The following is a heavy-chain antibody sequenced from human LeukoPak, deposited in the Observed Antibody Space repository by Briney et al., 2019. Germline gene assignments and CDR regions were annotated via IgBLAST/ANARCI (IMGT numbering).Heavy chain of an antibody. J-gene: IGHJ3*02. Sequence: PGGSLRLSCTASGFTFCDYAMSWVRQAPGKGLEWLGCIRSKAYGGTTEYAASVKGRFTISRDDSKSIAYLQMNSLKTEDTAVYYCTKGGAFDIWGQGTMVTVSS. CDR1: GFTFCDYA. V-gene: IGHV3-49*04. CDR3: TKGGAFDI. CDR2: IRSKAYGGTT.